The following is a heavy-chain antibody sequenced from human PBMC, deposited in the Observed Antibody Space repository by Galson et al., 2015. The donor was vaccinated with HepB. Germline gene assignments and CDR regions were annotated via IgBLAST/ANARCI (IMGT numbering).Heavy chain of an antibody. V-gene: IGHV3-11*01. Sequence: SLRLSCAASGFTFSDYYMSWIRQAPGKGLEWVSYVSGSDTTIYYADSVKGRFTISRDNAKNSLCLQMNSLRPEDTAVYYCAKSRRGSSGYVDVWGKGTTVTVSS. CDR1: GFTFSDYY. J-gene: IGHJ6*04. D-gene: IGHD3-22*01. CDR2: VSGSDTTI. CDR3: AKSRRGSSGYVDV.